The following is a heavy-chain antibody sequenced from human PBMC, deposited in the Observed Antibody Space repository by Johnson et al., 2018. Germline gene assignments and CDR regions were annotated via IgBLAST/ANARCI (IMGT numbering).Heavy chain of an antibody. Sequence: QVQLQESGPGLVKPSETLSLTCTVSGGSINNYYWSWIRQFPGKGLEWIGYIYYTGTTNYNPSLESLLPISLDTSQNQVTRKLRSVTAADTAVYYCARVRYGSGGNCHFYYYYAMDVWGQGTTVSVSS. J-gene: IGHJ6*02. CDR3: ARVRYGSGGNCHFYYYYAMDV. CDR1: GGSINNYY. V-gene: IGHV4-59*01. D-gene: IGHD2-15*01. CDR2: IYYTGTT.